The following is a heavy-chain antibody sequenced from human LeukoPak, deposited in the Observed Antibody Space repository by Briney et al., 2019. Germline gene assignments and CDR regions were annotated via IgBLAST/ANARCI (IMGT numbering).Heavy chain of an antibody. J-gene: IGHJ4*02. V-gene: IGHV3-7*01. CDR3: ARDKVVGASLFDY. CDR2: IKQDGSEK. CDR1: GFTFSTYW. D-gene: IGHD2-15*01. Sequence: GGSLRLSCAASGFTFSTYWMTWVRQAPGKGLEWVANIKQDGSEKYYVDSVRGRFTISRDNAKKSLYLQMNSLRAEDTAVYYCARDKVVGASLFDYWGQGTLVTVSS.